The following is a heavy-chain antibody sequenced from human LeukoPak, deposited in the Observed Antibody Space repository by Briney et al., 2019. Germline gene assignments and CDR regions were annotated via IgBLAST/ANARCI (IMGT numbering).Heavy chain of an antibody. D-gene: IGHD3-10*01. CDR3: AKVASYSRSEYGSGSFDS. V-gene: IGHV3-23*01. CDR1: GFTFSTYA. J-gene: IGHJ4*02. Sequence: GGSLRLSCAASGFTFSTYAKSLVRQAPGKGLEGVSAITTSGGSTDYADPVKGRFTIPKDNSKNKLYLQLTSLGAEDTAVYFCAKVASYSRSEYGSGSFDSWGQGTLVTVSS. CDR2: ITTSGGST.